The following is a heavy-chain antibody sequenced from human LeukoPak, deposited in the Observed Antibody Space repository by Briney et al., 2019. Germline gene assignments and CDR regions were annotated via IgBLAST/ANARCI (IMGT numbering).Heavy chain of an antibody. Sequence: SETLSLTCAVYGESFSGYYWSWIRQPPGKGLEWIGEINHSGSTNYNPSLKSRVTISVDTSKNQFSLKLSSVTAADTAVYYCARGGYYYGSCWFDPWGQGTLVTVSS. D-gene: IGHD3-10*01. V-gene: IGHV4-34*01. J-gene: IGHJ5*02. CDR1: GESFSGYY. CDR3: ARGGYYYGSCWFDP. CDR2: INHSGST.